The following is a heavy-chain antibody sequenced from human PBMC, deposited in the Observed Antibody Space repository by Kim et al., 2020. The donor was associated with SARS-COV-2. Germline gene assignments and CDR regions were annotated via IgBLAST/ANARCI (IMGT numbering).Heavy chain of an antibody. D-gene: IGHD6-19*01. Sequence: TANYARKFQGGVTITADESTSTAYMELSSLRSEDTAVYYCARDKSSGLDYWGQGTLVTVSS. V-gene: IGHV1-69*01. CDR2: TA. J-gene: IGHJ4*02. CDR3: ARDKSSGLDY.